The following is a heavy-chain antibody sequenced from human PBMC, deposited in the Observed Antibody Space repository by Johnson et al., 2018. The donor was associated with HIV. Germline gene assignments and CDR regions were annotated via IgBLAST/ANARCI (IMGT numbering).Heavy chain of an antibody. CDR1: GFTFDDYA. D-gene: IGHD3-10*01. V-gene: IGHV3-43D*03. CDR2: ISWDGGST. J-gene: IGHJ3*02. Sequence: VQLVESGGVVVQPGGSLRLSCAASGFTFDDYAMHWVRQAPGKGLEWVSLISWDGGSTYYADSVKGRFTISRDNSKNSLYLQMNSLRAEETALYYCAKDINLHPGAFDIWGQGTMVTVSS. CDR3: AKDINLHPGAFDI.